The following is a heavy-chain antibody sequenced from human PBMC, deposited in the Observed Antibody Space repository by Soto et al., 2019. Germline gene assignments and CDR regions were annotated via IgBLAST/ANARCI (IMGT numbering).Heavy chain of an antibody. CDR3: ARDISGYDAIDF. J-gene: IGHJ4*03. CDR1: GYDSNAYT. D-gene: IGHD5-12*01. Sequence: VKLSCKTVGYDSNAYTVLWGLQAAGQGPEWMGWFNAGNAKTRYSDNFLERMTIAKDTSASTAFMELSSLRSEDTAVYNSARDISGYDAIDFWGQGTLVTVSS. CDR2: FNAGNAKT. V-gene: IGHV1-3*01.